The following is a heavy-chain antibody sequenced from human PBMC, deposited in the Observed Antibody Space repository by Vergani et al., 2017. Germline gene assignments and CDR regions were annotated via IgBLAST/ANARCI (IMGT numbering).Heavy chain of an antibody. V-gene: IGHV1-2*02. CDR1: GYTFTGYY. J-gene: IGHJ4*02. CDR2: INPNSGGT. Sequence: QVQLVQSGAEVKKPGASVKVSCKASGYTFTGYYMHWVRQAPGQGLKWMGWINPNSGGTNYAQKFQGRVTMTRDTSISTAYMELSRLRSDDTAVYYCAREGMMQSSLFRYYFDYWGQGTLVTVSS. D-gene: IGHD3-16*01. CDR3: AREGMMQSSLFRYYFDY.